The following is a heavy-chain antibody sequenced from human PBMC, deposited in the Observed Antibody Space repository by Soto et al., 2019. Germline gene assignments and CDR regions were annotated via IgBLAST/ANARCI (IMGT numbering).Heavy chain of an antibody. J-gene: IGHJ5*02. CDR3: AKVNDFWTGYYSTNWFDP. CDR2: IYYSGST. CDR1: GGSISSYY. V-gene: IGHV4-59*01. D-gene: IGHD3-3*01. Sequence: LTCTVSGGSISSYYWSWIRQPPGKGLEWIGYIYYSGSTNYNPSLKSRVTISVDTSKNQFSLKLSSVTAADTAVYYCAKVNDFWTGYYSTNWFDPWGQGTLVTVSS.